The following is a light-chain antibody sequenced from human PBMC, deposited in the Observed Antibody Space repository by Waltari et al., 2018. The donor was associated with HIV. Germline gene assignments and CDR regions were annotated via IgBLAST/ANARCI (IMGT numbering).Light chain of an antibody. CDR2: GAS. J-gene: IGKJ3*01. Sequence: EILMTQSPATLSVSPGERATLSCRAGQNIGDRLAWYQQKPGQAPRLLIYGASSRATGTPDRFSGSGSGTDFTLSISRLEPEDLAVYYCQHYDSSSFTFGPGTKVDIK. CDR1: QNIGDR. V-gene: IGKV3-20*01. CDR3: QHYDSSSFT.